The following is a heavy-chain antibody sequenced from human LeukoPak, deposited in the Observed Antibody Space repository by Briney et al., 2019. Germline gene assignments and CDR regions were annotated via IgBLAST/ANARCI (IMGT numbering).Heavy chain of an antibody. CDR3: ASLCGSYRFEIVDY. J-gene: IGHJ4*02. CDR2: ISSSSSYI. CDR1: GFTFSSYS. D-gene: IGHD1-26*01. Sequence: AGGSLRLSCAASGFTFSSYSMNWVRQAPGKGLEWVSSISSSSSYIYYADSVKGRFTISRDNAKNSLYLQMNSLRAEDTAVYYCASLCGSYRFEIVDYWGQGTLVTVSS. V-gene: IGHV3-21*01.